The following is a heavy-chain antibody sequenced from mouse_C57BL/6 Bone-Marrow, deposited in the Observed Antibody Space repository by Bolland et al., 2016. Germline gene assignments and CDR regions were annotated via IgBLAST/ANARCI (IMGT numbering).Heavy chain of an antibody. D-gene: IGHD3-2*02. Sequence: NGGTSYNQKFKGKATLTVNKSSSTAYMELRSLTSEYSAVYYCARSQATWAWFAYWGQGTLV. V-gene: IGHV1-22*01. CDR3: ARSQATWAWFAY. J-gene: IGHJ3*01. CDR2: NGGT.